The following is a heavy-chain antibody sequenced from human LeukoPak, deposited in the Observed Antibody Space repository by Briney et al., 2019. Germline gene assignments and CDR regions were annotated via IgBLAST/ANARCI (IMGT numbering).Heavy chain of an antibody. CDR3: ARGRVGATFDY. J-gene: IGHJ4*02. Sequence: SETLSLTCTVSGGSISSYHWSWIRQPPGKGLECIGYIYYSGSTHYNPSLKSRVTISVDTSKNQFSLKLSSVTAADTAVYYCARGRVGATFDYWGQGTLVTVSS. V-gene: IGHV4-59*01. D-gene: IGHD1-26*01. CDR2: IYYSGST. CDR1: GGSISSYH.